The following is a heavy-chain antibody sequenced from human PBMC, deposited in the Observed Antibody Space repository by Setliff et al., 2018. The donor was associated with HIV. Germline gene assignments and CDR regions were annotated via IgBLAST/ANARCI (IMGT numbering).Heavy chain of an antibody. V-gene: IGHV4-59*01. CDR2: LYYSGST. J-gene: IGHJ4*02. D-gene: IGHD2-15*01. CDR1: GASIRSYY. Sequence: SETLSLTCIVSGASIRSYYWAWIRQSPGRGLQYLGHLYYSGSTDSNPSLKSRVTMSVDTSKNQFSLKLRSVTAADTAVYYCARGEILQWSDYWGQGTLVTVSS. CDR3: ARGEILQWSDY.